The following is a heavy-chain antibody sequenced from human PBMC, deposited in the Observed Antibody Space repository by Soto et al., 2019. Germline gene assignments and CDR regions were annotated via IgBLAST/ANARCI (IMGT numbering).Heavy chain of an antibody. CDR2: IYHSGST. Sequence: SSETLYLTCAVSGGSISSSNWWSWVRQPPGKGLEWIGEIYHSGSTNYNPSLKSRVTISVDKSKNQFSLKLSSVTAADTAVYYCARDYYGSGSPNWFDPWGQGTLVTVS. CDR1: GGSISSSNW. V-gene: IGHV4-4*02. D-gene: IGHD3-10*01. J-gene: IGHJ5*02. CDR3: ARDYYGSGSPNWFDP.